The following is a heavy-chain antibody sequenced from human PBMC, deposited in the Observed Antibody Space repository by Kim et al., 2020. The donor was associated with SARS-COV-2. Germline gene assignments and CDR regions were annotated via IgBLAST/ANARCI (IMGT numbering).Heavy chain of an antibody. CDR1: GFTFSNYA. J-gene: IGHJ4*02. V-gene: IGHV3-30*03. CDR2: ISYDAKVQ. Sequence: GGSLRLSCAASGFTFSNYAMHWVRQAPGKGLEWVAVISYDAKVQYYADSVRGRFTISRDESKNTLYLQMNSLRAEDTAVYYCARDMLRGVPDYFDYWGQG. CDR3: ARDMLRGVPDYFDY. D-gene: IGHD3-10*01.